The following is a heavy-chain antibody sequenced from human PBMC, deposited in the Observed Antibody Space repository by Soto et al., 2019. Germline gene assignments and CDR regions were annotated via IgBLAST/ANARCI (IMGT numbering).Heavy chain of an antibody. CDR3: ARPRRGYSGYDHYYFDY. Sequence: PSETLSLTCTVSGGSISSSSYYWGWIRQPPGKGLEWIGSIYYSGSTYYNPSLKSRVTISVDTSKNQFSLKLSSVTAADTAVYYCARPRRGYSGYDHYYFDYWGQGT. D-gene: IGHD5-12*01. CDR2: IYYSGST. V-gene: IGHV4-39*01. CDR1: GGSISSSSYY. J-gene: IGHJ4*02.